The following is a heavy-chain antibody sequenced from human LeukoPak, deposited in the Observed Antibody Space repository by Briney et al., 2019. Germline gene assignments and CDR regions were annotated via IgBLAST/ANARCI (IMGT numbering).Heavy chain of an antibody. CDR2: INPNSGGT. J-gene: IGHJ5*02. V-gene: IGHV1-2*06. D-gene: IGHD2-15*01. CDR3: ARGYCSGGTCYLVENWLDP. CDR1: GYTFTGYY. Sequence: ASVKASCKASGYTFTGYYMHWVRQAPGQGLEWMGRINPNSGGTNYAQKFQGRVTMTRDTSISTAYMELSRLRSDDTAVYYCARGYCSGGTCYLVENWLDPWGQGTLVTVSS.